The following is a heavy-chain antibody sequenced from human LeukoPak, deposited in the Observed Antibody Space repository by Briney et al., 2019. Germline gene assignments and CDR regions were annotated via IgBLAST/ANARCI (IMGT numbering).Heavy chain of an antibody. J-gene: IGHJ6*02. V-gene: IGHV4-39*07. CDR1: GGSISSSSYY. CDR2: IYYSGST. CDR3: ARDRVVVVPAAMDDPYYYYGMDV. D-gene: IGHD2-2*01. Sequence: SETLSLTCTVSGGSISSSSYYWGWIRQPPGKGLEWIGSIYYSGSTYYNPSLKSRVNMSVETSKNQFSLKLSSVTAADTAVYYCARDRVVVVPAAMDDPYYYYGMDVWGQGTTVTVSS.